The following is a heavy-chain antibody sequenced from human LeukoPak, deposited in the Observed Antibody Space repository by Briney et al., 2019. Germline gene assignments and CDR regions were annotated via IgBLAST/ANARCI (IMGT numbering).Heavy chain of an antibody. J-gene: IGHJ4*02. CDR3: ARGAASAPDY. Sequence: ASVKVSCKASGYNFSNYGISWVRQAPGLGLEWIGWISAYSRYTNYAQKFQGRVTMTTDTSTNTAYMELRTLTSDDTAVYYCARGAASAPDYWGQGTLVTVSS. CDR2: ISAYSRYT. D-gene: IGHD6-13*01. V-gene: IGHV1-18*01. CDR1: GYNFSNYG.